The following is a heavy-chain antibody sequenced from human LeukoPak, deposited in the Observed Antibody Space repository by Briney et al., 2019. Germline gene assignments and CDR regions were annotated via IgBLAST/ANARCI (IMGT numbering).Heavy chain of an antibody. CDR2: INHSGST. CDR3: ARDPGGIAARLLKFDP. D-gene: IGHD6-6*01. CDR1: GESFSGFY. V-gene: IGHV4-34*01. J-gene: IGHJ5*02. Sequence: PSETLSLTCAVYGESFSGFYWSWIRQPPGKGLEWIGEINHSGSTNFNPSLKSRVTISVDTSKNHFSLKLSSVTAADTAVYYCARDPGGIAARLLKFDPWGQGILVTVSS.